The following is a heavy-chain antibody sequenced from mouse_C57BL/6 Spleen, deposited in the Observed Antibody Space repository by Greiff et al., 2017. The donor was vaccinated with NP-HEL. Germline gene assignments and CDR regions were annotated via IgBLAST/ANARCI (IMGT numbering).Heavy chain of an antibody. J-gene: IGHJ2*01. Sequence: QVQLQQSGAELVRPGSSVKLSCKASGYTFTSYWMHWVKQRPIQGLEWIGNIDPSDSETHYNQKFKDKATLTVDKSSSTAYMQLSSLTSEDYAVYYCARYYGSSYYFDYWGQGTTLTVSS. V-gene: IGHV1-52*01. CDR3: ARYYGSSYYFDY. CDR1: GYTFTSYW. CDR2: IDPSDSET. D-gene: IGHD1-1*01.